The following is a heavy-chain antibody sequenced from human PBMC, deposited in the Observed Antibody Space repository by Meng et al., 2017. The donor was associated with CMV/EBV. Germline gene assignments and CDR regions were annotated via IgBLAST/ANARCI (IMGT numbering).Heavy chain of an antibody. V-gene: IGHV1-2*02. CDR2: INPNSGGT. CDR1: GYTFTGYY. J-gene: IGHJ4*02. CDR3: ARVGGYPAGEGYYFDY. D-gene: IGHD1-26*01. Sequence: ASVKVSCKASGYTFTGYYMHWVRQAPGQGLEWMGWINPNSGGTNYAQKFQGRVTMTRDTSISTAYMELSRLRSDDTAVYYCARVGGYPAGEGYYFDYWGQGTLVTVSS.